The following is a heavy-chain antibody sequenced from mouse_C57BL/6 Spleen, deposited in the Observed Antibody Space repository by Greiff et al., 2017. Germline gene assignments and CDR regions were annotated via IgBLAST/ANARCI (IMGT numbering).Heavy chain of an antibody. CDR2: IYPGSGST. J-gene: IGHJ2*01. CDR1: GYTFTSYW. D-gene: IGHD1-1*01. CDR3: ARYDYGRRGYFDY. V-gene: IGHV1-55*01. Sequence: QVQLKQPGAELVKPGASVKMSCKASGYTFTSYWITWVKQRPGQGLEWIGDIYPGSGSTNYNEKFKSKATLTVDTSSSTAYMQLSSLTSEDSAVYYCARYDYGRRGYFDYWGQGTTLTVSS.